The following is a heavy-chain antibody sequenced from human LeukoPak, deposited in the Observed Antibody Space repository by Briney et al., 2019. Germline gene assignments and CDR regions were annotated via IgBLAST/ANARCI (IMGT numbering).Heavy chain of an antibody. CDR2: ISSSSSYI. Sequence: GGSLRLSCAASGFTLSNYNINWVRQAPGRGLEWVSSISSSSSYIYYADSVKGRFTISRDNAKNSLYLQINSLRAEDTAVYYCARALGSHSDYWGQGTPVTVSS. CDR1: GFTLSNYN. CDR3: ARALGSHSDY. J-gene: IGHJ4*02. D-gene: IGHD1-26*01. V-gene: IGHV3-21*01.